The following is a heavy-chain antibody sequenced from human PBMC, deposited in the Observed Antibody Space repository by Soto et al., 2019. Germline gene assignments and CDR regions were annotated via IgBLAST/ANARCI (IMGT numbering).Heavy chain of an antibody. CDR3: PTESSNRPFDY. CDR1: GFTFSNAW. Sequence: GGSLRLSCAASGFTFSNAWMSWVRQAPGKGLEWVGRIKSKTDGGTTDYAAPVKGRFTISRDDSKNTLYLQMNSLKTEDTAVYYCPTESSNRPFDYWGQGTLVTVSS. CDR2: IKSKTDGGTT. J-gene: IGHJ4*02. D-gene: IGHD4-4*01. V-gene: IGHV3-15*01.